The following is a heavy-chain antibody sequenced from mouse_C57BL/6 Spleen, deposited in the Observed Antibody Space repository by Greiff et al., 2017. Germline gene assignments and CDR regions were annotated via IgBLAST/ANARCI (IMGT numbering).Heavy chain of an antibody. CDR3: ARGSTIAY. CDR1: VYTLTSYW. V-gene: IGHV1-61*01. CDR2: IDPSASET. J-gene: IGHJ3*01. Sequence: QVQLQQPGAELVRPGSSVKLSCKASVYTLTSYWMDWVKQRPGQGLERIGNIDPSASETESNQKLKDKATLTVDKSSSTAYMQLSSLTAEDSAVYYCARGSTIAYCGQGTLVTVSA.